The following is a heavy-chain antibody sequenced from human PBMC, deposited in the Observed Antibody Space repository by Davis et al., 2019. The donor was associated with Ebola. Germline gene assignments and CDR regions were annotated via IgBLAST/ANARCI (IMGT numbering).Heavy chain of an antibody. CDR3: AREGYYESGYGMDV. Sequence: GESLKISCAASGFTFSSYGMHWVRQAPGKGLEWVAVISYDGSNKYYADSVKGRFTISRHNSKNTLYLQMNSLRAEDTAVYYCAREGYYESGYGMDVWGQGTTVTVSS. V-gene: IGHV3-30*03. J-gene: IGHJ6*02. D-gene: IGHD3-22*01. CDR2: ISYDGSNK. CDR1: GFTFSSYG.